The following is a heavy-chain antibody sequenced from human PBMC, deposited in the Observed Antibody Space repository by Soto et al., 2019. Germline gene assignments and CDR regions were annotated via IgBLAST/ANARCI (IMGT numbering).Heavy chain of an antibody. CDR1: GYTFTSYG. Sequence: QVQLVQSGAEVKKPGASVKVSCKASGYTFTSYGISWVRQAPGQGLEWMGWISAYNGNTNYAQKLQGRVTMTTDTTTSTAYMELRSLRSDDTAVYYCAREPIGDFWSGYFFSPNWFDPWGQGTLVTVSS. V-gene: IGHV1-18*01. J-gene: IGHJ5*02. CDR3: AREPIGDFWSGYFFSPNWFDP. D-gene: IGHD3-3*01. CDR2: ISAYNGNT.